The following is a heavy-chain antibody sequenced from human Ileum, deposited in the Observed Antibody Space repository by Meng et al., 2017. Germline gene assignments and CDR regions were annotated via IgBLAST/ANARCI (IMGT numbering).Heavy chain of an antibody. CDR2: INHSGST. V-gene: IGHV4-34*01. CDR3: SRTSYYDNSGYYPG. Sequence: VQLQQWGARLLKPSETLSLTCAVYGGSFSGYYWSWIRQPPGKGLEWIGEINHSGSTNYNPSLKSRVTISVDTSKNQFSLKLSSVTAADTAVYYCSRTSYYDNSGYYPGWGQGTLVTVSS. CDR1: GGSFSGYY. D-gene: IGHD3-22*01. J-gene: IGHJ4*02.